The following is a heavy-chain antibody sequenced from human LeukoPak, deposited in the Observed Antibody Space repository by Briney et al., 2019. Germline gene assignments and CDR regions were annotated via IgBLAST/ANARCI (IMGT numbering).Heavy chain of an antibody. J-gene: IGHJ4*02. CDR1: GGSISGSSYY. CDR2: IYYSGST. Sequence: ASETLSLTCTVSGGSISGSSYYWGWIRQPPGKGLEWIGSIYYSGSTYYNPSLKSRVTISVDTSKNQFSLKLSSVTAADTAVYYCAAYGDYGNFDYWGQGTLVTVSS. V-gene: IGHV4-39*07. D-gene: IGHD4-17*01. CDR3: AAYGDYGNFDY.